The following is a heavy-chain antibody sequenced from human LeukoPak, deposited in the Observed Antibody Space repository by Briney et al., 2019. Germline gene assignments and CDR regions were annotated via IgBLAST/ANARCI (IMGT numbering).Heavy chain of an antibody. Sequence: PGGSLRLSCAASGFTFSSYSMNWVRQAPGKGLEWVSYISSSSSTIYYADSVKGRFTISGDNAKNSLYLQMNSLRAEDTAVYYCARDIVGATTWFDYWGQGTLVTVSS. CDR2: ISSSSSTI. CDR3: ARDIVGATTWFDY. J-gene: IGHJ4*02. V-gene: IGHV3-48*01. D-gene: IGHD1-26*01. CDR1: GFTFSSYS.